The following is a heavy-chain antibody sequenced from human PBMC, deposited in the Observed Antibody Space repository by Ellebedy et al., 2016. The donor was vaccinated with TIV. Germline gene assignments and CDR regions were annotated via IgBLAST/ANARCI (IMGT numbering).Heavy chain of an antibody. CDR2: VYFIGST. V-gene: IGHV4-39*01. CDR3: VRNPTLGTLDY. J-gene: IGHJ4*02. CDR1: GGSITSGRYY. Sequence: MPSETLSPTCTVSGGSITSGRYYWAWIRQPPARGLEWVGNVYFIGSTNYNPSLYSRVTISVDTSKNPFSLKLTSVTAADTAVYYCVRNPTLGTLDYWGQGAQVTVSS. D-gene: IGHD3-16*01.